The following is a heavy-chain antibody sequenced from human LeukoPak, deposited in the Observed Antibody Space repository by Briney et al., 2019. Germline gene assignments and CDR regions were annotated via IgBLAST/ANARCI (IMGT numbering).Heavy chain of an antibody. CDR2: LYYSGST. D-gene: IGHD1-26*01. CDR3: AREVRTTTYYDYYYMDV. Sequence: KPLETLSLTCTVSGGSISSGSYYWGWIRQPPGKGLEWIGSLYYSGSTYYNPSLKSRVTISVDTSKNQFSLKLRSVTAADTAVYYCAREVRTTTYYDYYYMDVWGKGTTVTVSS. CDR1: GGSISSGSYY. J-gene: IGHJ6*03. V-gene: IGHV4-39*07.